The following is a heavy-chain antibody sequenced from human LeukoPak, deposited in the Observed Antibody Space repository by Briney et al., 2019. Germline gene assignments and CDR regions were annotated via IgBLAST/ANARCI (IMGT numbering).Heavy chain of an antibody. Sequence: SETLSLTCTVSGGSISSSSYYWGWIRQPPGKGLEWIGSIYYSGSTYYNPSLKSRVTICVDTSKNQFSLKLSSVTAADTAVYYCARLTRFRDGYNPPLGYWGQGTLVTVSS. CDR2: IYYSGST. J-gene: IGHJ4*02. CDR3: ARLTRFRDGYNPPLGY. D-gene: IGHD5-24*01. V-gene: IGHV4-39*01. CDR1: GGSISSSSYY.